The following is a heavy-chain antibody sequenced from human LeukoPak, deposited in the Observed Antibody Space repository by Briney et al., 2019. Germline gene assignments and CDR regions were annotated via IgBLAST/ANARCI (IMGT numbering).Heavy chain of an antibody. Sequence: GGSLRPSGAATGFTFSSDSMNWVRQAPRKRLEWVSYISSSSSTIYYADSVKGRFTISRDNAKNSLYLQMNSLRAEDTAVYFFFKQKTAYEILGNNWFDPWGQGTLVTVSS. J-gene: IGHJ5*02. D-gene: IGHD3-9*01. CDR1: GFTFSSDS. CDR3: FKQKTAYEILGNNWFDP. CDR2: ISSSSSTI. V-gene: IGHV3-48*01.